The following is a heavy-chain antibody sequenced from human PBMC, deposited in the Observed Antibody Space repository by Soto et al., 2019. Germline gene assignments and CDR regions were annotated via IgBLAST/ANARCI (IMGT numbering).Heavy chain of an antibody. CDR2: INAGNGNT. CDR1: GYTFTSYA. CDR3: ARVGVAATLYYYYYMDV. V-gene: IGHV1-3*01. D-gene: IGHD2-15*01. Sequence: QVQLVQSGAEVKKPGASVKVSCKASGYTFTSYAMHWVRQAPGQRLEWMGWINAGNGNTKYSQKFQGRVTITRDTSASRAYMELSSLRSEDTAVYYCARVGVAATLYYYYYMDVWGKGTTVTVSS. J-gene: IGHJ6*03.